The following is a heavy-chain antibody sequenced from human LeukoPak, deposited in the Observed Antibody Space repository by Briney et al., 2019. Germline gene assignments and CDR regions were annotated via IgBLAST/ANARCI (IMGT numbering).Heavy chain of an antibody. CDR1: GGSISSGDYY. CDR3: ARAGYYDRLDY. V-gene: IGHV4-30-4*08. Sequence: SETLSLTCTVPGGSISSGDYYWSWIRQPPGKGLEWIGYIYYSGSTYYNPSLKSRVTISVDTSKNQFSLKLSSVTAADTAVYYCARAGYYDRLDYWGQGTLVTVSS. D-gene: IGHD3-22*01. J-gene: IGHJ4*02. CDR2: IYYSGST.